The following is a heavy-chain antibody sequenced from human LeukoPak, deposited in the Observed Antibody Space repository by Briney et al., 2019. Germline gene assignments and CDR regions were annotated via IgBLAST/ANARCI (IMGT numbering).Heavy chain of an antibody. CDR2: ISWNSGSI. J-gene: IGHJ3*02. V-gene: IGHV3-9*01. Sequence: GGSLRLSCAASGFTFYDYAMHWVRQAPGKGLEWVSGISWNSGSIGYADSVKGRFTISRDNAKNSLYLQMNSLRAEDTALYYCAKALRYFDWFSFSGFAFDIWGQGTMVTVSS. CDR1: GFTFYDYA. CDR3: AKALRYFDWFSFSGFAFDI. D-gene: IGHD3-9*01.